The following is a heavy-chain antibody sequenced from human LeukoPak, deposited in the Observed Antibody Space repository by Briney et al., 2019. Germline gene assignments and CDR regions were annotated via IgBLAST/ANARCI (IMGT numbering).Heavy chain of an antibody. CDR2: IIPIFGTA. Sequence: PWASVKVSCKASGGTFSSYAISWVRQAPGQGLEWMGGIIPIFGTANYAQKFQGRVTITTDESTSTAYMELSSLRSEDTAVYYCARKAYSGSSWYFDYWGQGTLVTVSS. CDR3: ARKAYSGSSWYFDY. V-gene: IGHV1-69*05. CDR1: GGTFSSYA. J-gene: IGHJ4*02. D-gene: IGHD1-26*01.